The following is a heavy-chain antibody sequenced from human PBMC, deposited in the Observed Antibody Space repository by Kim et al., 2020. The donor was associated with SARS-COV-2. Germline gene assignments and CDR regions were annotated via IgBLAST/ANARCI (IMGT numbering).Heavy chain of an antibody. J-gene: IGHJ4*02. Sequence: SETLSLTCAVYGGSFSGYYWSWIRQPPGKGLEWIGEINHSGSTNYNPSLKSRVTISVDTSKNQFSLKLSSVTAADTAVYYCARAWKPYYYDSSGYYFCCWYFDYWGQGTLVTVSS. D-gene: IGHD3-22*01. CDR1: GGSFSGYY. CDR3: ARAWKPYYYDSSGYYFCCWYFDY. CDR2: INHSGST. V-gene: IGHV4-34*01.